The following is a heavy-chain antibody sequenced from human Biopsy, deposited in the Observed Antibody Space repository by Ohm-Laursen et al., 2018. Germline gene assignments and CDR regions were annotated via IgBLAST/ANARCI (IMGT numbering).Heavy chain of an antibody. CDR2: IKNSENYT. Sequence: LRLSCAASEFTFSTYSMNWVRQAPGKGLEWVSSIKNSENYTYYADSVKGRFIISRDNAKNSLYLQMNGLRVEDTAVYYCATDFGYCGNNVCSSDFYYGMDVWGQGTTVTVSS. CDR1: EFTFSTYS. D-gene: IGHD5/OR15-5a*01. V-gene: IGHV3-21*01. J-gene: IGHJ6*02. CDR3: ATDFGYCGNNVCSSDFYYGMDV.